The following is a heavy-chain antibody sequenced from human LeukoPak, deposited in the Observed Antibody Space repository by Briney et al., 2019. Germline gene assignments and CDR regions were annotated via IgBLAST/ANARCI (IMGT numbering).Heavy chain of an antibody. CDR2: IRPNSGDT. V-gene: IGHV1-2*02. D-gene: IGHD4-17*01. CDR3: ARNYGHNSKYFDF. CDR1: GYTFTDYF. Sequence: ASVKVSCKASGYTFTDYFRHRVRQAPGQGREWMGWIRPNSGDTHYAQRFQGRVTMTRDTSVSTAHMELSSLRSDDTAIYYCARNYGHNSKYFDFWGQGTLVTVSS. J-gene: IGHJ4*02.